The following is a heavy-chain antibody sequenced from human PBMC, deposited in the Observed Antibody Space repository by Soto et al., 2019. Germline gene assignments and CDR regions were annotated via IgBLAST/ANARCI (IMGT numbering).Heavy chain of an antibody. D-gene: IGHD6-19*01. J-gene: IGHJ4*02. V-gene: IGHV1-46*02. Sequence: QVQLVQSGAEVKKPGASVKVSCKASGYTFNSYYMHWVRQAPGQGLEWMGIINPSGGSTTYAQKFQDRVTMTRDTSTTTVYMELTSLRSEDTAVYYCARGYSSGCRRFDYWGQGTLVTVSS. CDR1: GYTFNSYY. CDR3: ARGYSSGCRRFDY. CDR2: INPSGGST.